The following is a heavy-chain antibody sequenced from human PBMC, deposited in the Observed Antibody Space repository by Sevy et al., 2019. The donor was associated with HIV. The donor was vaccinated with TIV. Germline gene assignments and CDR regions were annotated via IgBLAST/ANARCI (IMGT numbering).Heavy chain of an antibody. J-gene: IGHJ4*02. CDR2: VTGSGKYT. Sequence: GGSLRLSCAASGLTFDNYDFNWDRQAPGKGLEWVSRVTGSGKYTDYADFVKGRFTISRDNSKNKLYLQMNSLRAEDTAFYYCAKDQGGWGNFDYWGQGTLVTVSS. CDR3: AKDQGGWGNFDY. V-gene: IGHV3-23*01. D-gene: IGHD6-19*01. CDR1: GLTFDNYD.